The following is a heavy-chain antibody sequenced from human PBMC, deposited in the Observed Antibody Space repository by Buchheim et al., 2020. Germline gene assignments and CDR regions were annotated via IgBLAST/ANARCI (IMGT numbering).Heavy chain of an antibody. CDR3: ARAGESYRPVDY. CDR2: IYYSGST. Sequence: QVQLQESGPGLVKPSETLSLTCTVSGGSISSYYWSWIRQPPGKGLEWIGYIYYSGSTNYNPSLKSRVTISVDTSKNQFSLKRSSVTAADTAVYYCARAGESYRPVDYWGQGTL. J-gene: IGHJ4*02. D-gene: IGHD1-26*01. V-gene: IGHV4-59*01. CDR1: GGSISSYY.